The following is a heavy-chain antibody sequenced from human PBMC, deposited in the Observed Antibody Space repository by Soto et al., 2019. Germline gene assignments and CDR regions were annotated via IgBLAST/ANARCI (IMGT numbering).Heavy chain of an antibody. CDR1: GGSISSGDYY. Sequence: SETLSLTCTVSGGSISSGDYYWSWIRQPPGKGLEWIGYIYYSGSTYYNPSLKSRVTISVDTSRNQFSLKLSSVTAADTAVYYCASLTIAAAGHFDYWGQGTLVTVSS. V-gene: IGHV4-30-4*01. CDR3: ASLTIAAAGHFDY. D-gene: IGHD6-13*01. CDR2: IYYSGST. J-gene: IGHJ4*02.